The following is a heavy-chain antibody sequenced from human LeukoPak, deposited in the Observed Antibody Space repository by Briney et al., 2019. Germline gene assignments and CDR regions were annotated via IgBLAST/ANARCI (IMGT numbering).Heavy chain of an antibody. D-gene: IGHD3-10*01. J-gene: IGHJ4*02. V-gene: IGHV4-4*07. CDR3: ARDPLTMVRGVIIRYFDY. CDR2: MSSSGNN. Sequence: SETLSLTCSVSGDSISYFYWSWIRQAAGKGLEWIGRMSSSGNNDYNASLKSRVTMSVDTSKNQFSLKLSSVTAADTAVYYCARDPLTMVRGVIIRYFDYWGQGTLVTVSS. CDR1: GDSISYFY.